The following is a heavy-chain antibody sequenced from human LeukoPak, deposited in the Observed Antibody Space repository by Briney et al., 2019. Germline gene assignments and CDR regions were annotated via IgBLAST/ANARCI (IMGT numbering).Heavy chain of an antibody. CDR3: ARGGSYYNYYYYMDV. D-gene: IGHD1-26*01. V-gene: IGHV1-69*05. Sequence: GASVKVSCKASGGTFSSYAISWVRQAPGQGLEWMGGITPIFGTANYAQKFQGRVTITTDESTSTAYMELSSLRSEDTAVYYCARGGSYYNYYYYMDVWGKGTTVTVSS. J-gene: IGHJ6*03. CDR1: GGTFSSYA. CDR2: ITPIFGTA.